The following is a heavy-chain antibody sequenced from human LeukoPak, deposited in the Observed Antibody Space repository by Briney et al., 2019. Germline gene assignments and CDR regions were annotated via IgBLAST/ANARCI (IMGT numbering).Heavy chain of an antibody. J-gene: IGHJ4*02. V-gene: IGHV3-7*01. CDR2: IKEDGTEK. Sequence: PGGSLRLSCAASGFTFDDYGMSWVRQAPGKGLEYVANIKEDGTEKNYMDSAKGRFTISRDNAKNSLYLQMNSLRVEDTGIYYCARGGWLDDWGQGTLVTVSS. CDR3: ARGGWLDD. D-gene: IGHD2-15*01. CDR1: GFTFDDYG.